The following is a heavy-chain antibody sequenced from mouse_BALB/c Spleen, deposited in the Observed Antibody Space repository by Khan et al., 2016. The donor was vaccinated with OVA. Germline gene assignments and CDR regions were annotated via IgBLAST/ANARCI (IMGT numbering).Heavy chain of an antibody. CDR3: ARHLHYYGYGGFDY. CDR2: ISSGGGST. Sequence: EVQLQESGGDLVKPGGSLKLSCAASGFAFSSYDMSWVRQTPEKRLEWVAYISSGGGSTYYPDTVKGRFTISRDNAKNTLYLQMSSLKSEDTAMYYCARHLHYYGYGGFDYWGQGTTLTVSS. D-gene: IGHD1-2*01. J-gene: IGHJ2*01. CDR1: GFAFSSYD. V-gene: IGHV5-12-1*01.